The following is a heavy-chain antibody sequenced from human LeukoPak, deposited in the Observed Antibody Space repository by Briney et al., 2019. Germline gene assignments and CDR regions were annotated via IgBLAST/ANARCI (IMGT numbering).Heavy chain of an antibody. CDR2: ISGPGGNT. CDR3: AKSARGYSYGDFAY. V-gene: IGHV3-23*01. D-gene: IGHD5-18*01. Sequence: GGSLRLSCAASGFIFSDYAMNWVRQAPGKGLQWVSSISGPGGNTYYADSVKGRFTISRDNSKNTLYLQMTSLRAEETALYYCAKSARGYSYGDFAYWGQGTLVTVSP. J-gene: IGHJ4*02. CDR1: GFIFSDYA.